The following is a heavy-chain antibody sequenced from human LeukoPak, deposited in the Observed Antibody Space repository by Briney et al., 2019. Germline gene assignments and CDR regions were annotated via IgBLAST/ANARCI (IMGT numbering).Heavy chain of an antibody. V-gene: IGHV3-21*01. CDR1: GFTFSSYT. CDR3: ARVIENGSGMYYYYYMDV. J-gene: IGHJ6*03. Sequence: PGRSLRLSCATSGFTFSSYTMNWVRQAPGKGLDWVSSITSSGTYIYYADSVRGRFTISRDNAKNSLYLQVNSLRAEDTAVYYCARVIENGSGMYYYYYMDVWGKGTTVTVSS. D-gene: IGHD3-10*01. CDR2: ITSSGTYI.